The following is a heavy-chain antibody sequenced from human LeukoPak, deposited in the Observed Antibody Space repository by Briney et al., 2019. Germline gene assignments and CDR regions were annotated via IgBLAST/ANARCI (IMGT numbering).Heavy chain of an antibody. Sequence: PGRSLRLSCAASGFTFSSYWMHWVRQAPGKGLVWVSYISGDGSRTTYADSVKGRFTISRDNARNTLDLQMNSLRAEDTAVYYCARGGWGTAIDYWAQGTLVTVSS. CDR2: ISGDGSRT. D-gene: IGHD1-7*01. J-gene: IGHJ4*02. CDR3: ARGGWGTAIDY. V-gene: IGHV3-74*01. CDR1: GFTFSSYW.